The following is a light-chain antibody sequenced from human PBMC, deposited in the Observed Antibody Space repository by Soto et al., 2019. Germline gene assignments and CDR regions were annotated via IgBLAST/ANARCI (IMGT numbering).Light chain of an antibody. J-gene: IGLJ1*01. CDR1: SSNIGAGYD. CDR2: GNS. V-gene: IGLV1-40*01. Sequence: ILTQPPAVYGAPCRRVTIYCTGNSSNIGAGYDVHWYQQLPGTAPKLLIYGNSNRPSGVPDRFSGSKSGTSASLAITGLQAEDEADYYCQSYDSSLSGYVFGTGTKVTVL. CDR3: QSYDSSLSGYV.